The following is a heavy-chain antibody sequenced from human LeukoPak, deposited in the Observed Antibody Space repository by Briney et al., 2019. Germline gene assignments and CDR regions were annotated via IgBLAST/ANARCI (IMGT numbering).Heavy chain of an antibody. J-gene: IGHJ6*02. Sequence: GGSLRISCAASGFTFSSYAMSWVRQAPGKGLEWVSAISGSGGSTYYADSVKGRFTISRDNSKNTLYLQMNSLRVEDTAVYYCAKGASYYYYYGMDDWGQGTTVTVSS. CDR3: AKGASYYYYYGMDD. V-gene: IGHV3-23*01. CDR2: ISGSGGST. CDR1: GFTFSSYA.